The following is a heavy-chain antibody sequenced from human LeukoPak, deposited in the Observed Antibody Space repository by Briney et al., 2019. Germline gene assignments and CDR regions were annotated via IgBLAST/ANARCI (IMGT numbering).Heavy chain of an antibody. J-gene: IGHJ6*02. V-gene: IGHV1-18*01. CDR3: ATDRSITIFGVVMAYYYYGMDV. D-gene: IGHD3-3*01. Sequence: ASVKVSCKASGYTFTSYGISWVRQALGQGLEWMGWISAYNGNTNYAQKLQGRVTMTTDTSTSTAYMELRSLRSDDTAVYYCATDRSITIFGVVMAYYYYGMDVWGQGTTVTVSS. CDR1: GYTFTSYG. CDR2: ISAYNGNT.